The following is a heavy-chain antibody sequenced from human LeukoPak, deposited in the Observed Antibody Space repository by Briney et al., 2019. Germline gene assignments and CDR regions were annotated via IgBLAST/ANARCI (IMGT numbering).Heavy chain of an antibody. CDR3: VRWTAGTTEDS. Sequence: SETLSLTCTVSGGSLSSRSHYWGWIRQPPGQGLEWIGSLSNSGNTYYNPSLKSRVTISVDTSKNEFSLKLSSVTAADTAVYYCVRWTAGTTEDSWGQGTLVTVSS. V-gene: IGHV4-39*01. J-gene: IGHJ4*02. CDR1: GGSLSSRSHY. CDR2: LSNSGNT. D-gene: IGHD1-1*01.